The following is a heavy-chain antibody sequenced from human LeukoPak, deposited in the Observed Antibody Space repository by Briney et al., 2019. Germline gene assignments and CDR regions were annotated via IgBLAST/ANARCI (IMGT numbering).Heavy chain of an antibody. V-gene: IGHV4-31*03. CDR1: GGSISSGGYY. D-gene: IGHD5-18*01. Sequence: SETLSLTCTVSGGSISSGGYYWSWIRQHPGKGLEWIGYIYYSGSTYYNPTLKSRVTISVDTSKNQFSLKLSSVTAADTAVYYCASGYSYGTYYFDYWRQGTLVTVSS. CDR3: ASGYSYGTYYFDY. J-gene: IGHJ4*02. CDR2: IYYSGST.